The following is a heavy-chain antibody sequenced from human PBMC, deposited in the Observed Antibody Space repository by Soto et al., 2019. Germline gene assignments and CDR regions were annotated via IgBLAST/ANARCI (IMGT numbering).Heavy chain of an antibody. D-gene: IGHD2-15*01. CDR1: GYTFTSYD. CDR2: INPTSGNT. Sequence: QVQLVQSGAEVKKPGASVKVSCKSSGYTFTSYDINWVRQATGQGLEWMGWINPTSGNTGSAQKFQGRNTMTRNTSISTAYMELSSLRSEDTAVYYCARGRAQDCSGGSCYNWFDPWGQGTLVTVSS. CDR3: ARGRAQDCSGGSCYNWFDP. V-gene: IGHV1-8*01. J-gene: IGHJ5*02.